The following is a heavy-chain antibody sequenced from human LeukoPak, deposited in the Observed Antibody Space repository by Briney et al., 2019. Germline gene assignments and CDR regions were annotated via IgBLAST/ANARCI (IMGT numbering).Heavy chain of an antibody. CDR3: ARDSPIAVAVFDY. D-gene: IGHD6-19*01. J-gene: IGHJ4*02. CDR2: IYTSGST. V-gene: IGHV4-61*02. CDR1: GSSISSGDYY. Sequence: SETLSLTCTVSGSSISSGDYYWSWIRQPPGKGLEWIGRIYTSGSTNYNPSLKSRVTISVDTSKNQFSLKLSSVAAADTAVYYCARDSPIAVAVFDYWGQGTLVTVSS.